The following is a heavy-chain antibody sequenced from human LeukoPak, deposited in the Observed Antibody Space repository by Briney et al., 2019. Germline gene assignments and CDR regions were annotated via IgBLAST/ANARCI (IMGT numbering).Heavy chain of an antibody. CDR1: GFTFSSYS. V-gene: IGHV3-21*01. CDR3: AREDSYGFGIDY. Sequence: PGGSLRLTCAASGFTFSSYSMNWVRQAPGKGLEWVSSISSSSTYIYYADSAKGRFTISRDNAKNSLYLQMNSLRAEDTAVYYCAREDSYGFGIDYWGQGTLVTVSS. J-gene: IGHJ4*02. CDR2: ISSSSTYI. D-gene: IGHD5-18*01.